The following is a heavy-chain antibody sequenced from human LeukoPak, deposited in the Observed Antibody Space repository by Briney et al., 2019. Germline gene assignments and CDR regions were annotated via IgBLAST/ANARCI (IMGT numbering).Heavy chain of an antibody. CDR2: IIGSGDST. CDR1: GFTFSSYA. CDR3: AKSGYCSSTSCYLAVLDY. V-gene: IGHV3-23*01. Sequence: GGSLRLSCAASGFTFSSYAMSWLRQAPGKGLEWVSAIIGSGDSTYYADSVKGRFTISRDNSNNTLYLQMNSLRAEDTAVYYCAKSGYCSSTSCYLAVLDYWGQGTLVTVSS. J-gene: IGHJ4*02. D-gene: IGHD2-2*01.